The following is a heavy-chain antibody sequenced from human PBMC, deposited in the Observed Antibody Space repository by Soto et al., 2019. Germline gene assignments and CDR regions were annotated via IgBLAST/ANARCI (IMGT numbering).Heavy chain of an antibody. J-gene: IGHJ4*02. CDR2: IKQDGSEI. Sequence: GGSLRLSCATSGFTFRRFWMTWVRQAPGKGLEWVASIKQDGSEIYYVDSVKGRFTISRDNAKSSLYLQMDSLRADDTAVYYCARWEADYSSGSYAIDYWGQGTLVTVSS. CDR1: GFTFRRFW. V-gene: IGHV3-7*01. D-gene: IGHD6-19*01. CDR3: ARWEADYSSGSYAIDY.